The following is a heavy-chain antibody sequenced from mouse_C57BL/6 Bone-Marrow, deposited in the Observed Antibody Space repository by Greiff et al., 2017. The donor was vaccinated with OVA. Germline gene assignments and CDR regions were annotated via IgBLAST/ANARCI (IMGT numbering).Heavy chain of an antibody. Sequence: VKLMESGPGLVQPSQSLSITCTVSGFSLTSYGVHWVRQSPGKGLEWLGVIWRGGSTDYNAAFMSRLSITKDNSKSQVFFKMNSLQADDTAIYYCAKNPRPYYGSSYWYFDVWGTGTTVTVSS. CDR1: GFSLTSYG. CDR2: IWRGGST. D-gene: IGHD1-1*01. CDR3: AKNPRPYYGSSYWYFDV. V-gene: IGHV2-5*01. J-gene: IGHJ1*03.